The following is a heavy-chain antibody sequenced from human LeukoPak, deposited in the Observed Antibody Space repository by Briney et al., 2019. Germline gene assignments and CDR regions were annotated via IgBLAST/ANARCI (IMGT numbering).Heavy chain of an antibody. CDR1: GYTFTGYY. Sequence: ASVKPSCKASGYTFTGYYMHWVRQAPGQGLGWMGWINSNTVNPTYPQGFTGRLVFSLHTSISTAYLQISSRKPEDTAVYYCAREYPSSGYWGAFDIWGQGTMVTVSS. CDR2: INSNTVNP. V-gene: IGHV7-4-1*02. CDR3: AREYPSSGYWGAFDI. D-gene: IGHD3-22*01. J-gene: IGHJ3*02.